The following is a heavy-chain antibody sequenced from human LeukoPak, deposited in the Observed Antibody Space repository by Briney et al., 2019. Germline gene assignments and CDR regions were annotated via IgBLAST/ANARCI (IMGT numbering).Heavy chain of an antibody. J-gene: IGHJ6*02. CDR1: GFTFSSYE. Sequence: GGSLRLSCAAPGFTFSSYEMNWVRQAPGKGLEWVSYISSSGSTIYYADSVKGRFTISRDNAKNSLYLQMNSLRAEDTAVYYCARDARGYGINYYYYYGMDVWGQGTTVTVSS. CDR3: ARDARGYGINYYYYYGMDV. CDR2: ISSSGSTI. D-gene: IGHD5-18*01. V-gene: IGHV3-48*03.